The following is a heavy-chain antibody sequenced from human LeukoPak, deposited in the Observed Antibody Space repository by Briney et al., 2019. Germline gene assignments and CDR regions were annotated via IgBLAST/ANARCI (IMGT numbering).Heavy chain of an antibody. CDR2: ISSSGSTI. CDR3: AKDWAYESSGPPYYFDY. V-gene: IGHV3-11*01. D-gene: IGHD3-22*01. CDR1: GFTFSDYY. J-gene: IGHJ4*02. Sequence: GGSLRLSCAASGFTFSDYYMSWIRRAPGKGLEWVSYISSSGSTIYYADSVKGRFTISRDNSKNTLYLQMNSLRAEDTAVYYCAKDWAYESSGPPYYFDYWGQGTLVTVSS.